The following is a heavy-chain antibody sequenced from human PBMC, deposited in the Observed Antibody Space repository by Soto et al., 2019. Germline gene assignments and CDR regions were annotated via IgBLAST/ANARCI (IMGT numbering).Heavy chain of an antibody. CDR2: IRSKAYGGTT. Sequence: GGSLRLSCTASGFTFGDYAMSWFRQAPGKGLEWVGFIRSKAYGGTTEYAASVKGRFTISRDDSKSIAYLRMNSLKTEDTAVYYCTSGRIAAAGRTNYYYYGMDVWGQGTTVTVSS. CDR3: TSGRIAAAGRTNYYYYGMDV. CDR1: GFTFGDYA. V-gene: IGHV3-49*03. D-gene: IGHD6-13*01. J-gene: IGHJ6*02.